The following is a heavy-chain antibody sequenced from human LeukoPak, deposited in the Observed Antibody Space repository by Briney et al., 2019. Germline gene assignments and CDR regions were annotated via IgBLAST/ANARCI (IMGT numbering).Heavy chain of an antibody. CDR2: INPNSGGT. CDR3: ARDHFPQYYYGSGSYYNVFDY. D-gene: IGHD3-10*01. J-gene: IGHJ4*02. Sequence: ASVKVSCKASGYTFSNFGLSWVRQAPGQGLEWMGWINPNSGGTNYAQKFQDRVTMTRDTSISTAYMELSRLRSDDTAVYYCARDHFPQYYYGSGSYYNVFDYWGQGTLVTVSS. CDR1: GYTFSNFG. V-gene: IGHV1-2*02.